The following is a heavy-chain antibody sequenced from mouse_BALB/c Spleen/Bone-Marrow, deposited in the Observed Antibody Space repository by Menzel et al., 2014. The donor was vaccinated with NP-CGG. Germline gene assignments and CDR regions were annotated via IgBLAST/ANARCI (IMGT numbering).Heavy chain of an antibody. V-gene: IGHV1-69*02. CDR3: ARWLLRYYAMDD. D-gene: IGHD2-3*01. CDR2: IDPSDSYT. CDR1: GYTFTSYW. Sequence: VKQVESGAELVKPGASVKLSCKASGYTFTSYWMHWVKQRPGQGLEWIGEIDPSDSYTNYNQKFKGKATLTVDKSSSTAYMQLSSLTSEDSAVYFCARWLLRYYAMDDWGQGTSVTVSS. J-gene: IGHJ4*01.